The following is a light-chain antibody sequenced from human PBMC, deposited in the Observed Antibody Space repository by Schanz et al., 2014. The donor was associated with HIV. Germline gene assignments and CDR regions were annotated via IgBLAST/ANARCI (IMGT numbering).Light chain of an antibody. CDR1: STDAGSYNL. Sequence: QSALTQPPSASGSPGQSVTISCTGTSTDAGSYNLVSWYQQHPGKAPKLMIYDVSKRPSGVPDRFSGSKSGNTASLTISGLQAEDEADYYCCSYAGSSTLVFGGGTQLTVL. CDR3: CSYAGSSTLV. CDR2: DVS. V-gene: IGLV2-23*02. J-gene: IGLJ2*01.